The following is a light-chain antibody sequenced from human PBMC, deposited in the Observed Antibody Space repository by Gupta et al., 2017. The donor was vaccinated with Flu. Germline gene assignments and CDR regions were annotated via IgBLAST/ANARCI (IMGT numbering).Light chain of an antibody. Sequence: LTQPASVSGSPGPSITISCTGTSSDVGAYGFVSWYQQHPGKVPKLIIYEVSKRPSGVSNRFSGSVSANTASLTISGLQAEDEADYYCCSYTSASTGVFGGGTKVTVL. J-gene: IGLJ3*02. CDR1: SSDVGAYGF. V-gene: IGLV2-14*01. CDR2: EVS. CDR3: CSYTSASTGV.